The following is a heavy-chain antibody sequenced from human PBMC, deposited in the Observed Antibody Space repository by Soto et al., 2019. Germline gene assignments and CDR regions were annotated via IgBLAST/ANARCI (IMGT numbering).Heavy chain of an antibody. CDR2: ISNDGSNK. V-gene: IGHV3-30*18. J-gene: IGHJ4*02. CDR1: GFTFNTYG. CDR3: AKDREQWLVRGYYFDY. Sequence: GGSLRLSCAASGFTFNTYGMHWVRQAPGKGLEWVAVISNDGSNKDYADSVKGRFTISRDNSKNTLYLQMNSLRAEDTAVYYCAKDREQWLVRGYYFDYWGQGTLVTVSS. D-gene: IGHD6-19*01.